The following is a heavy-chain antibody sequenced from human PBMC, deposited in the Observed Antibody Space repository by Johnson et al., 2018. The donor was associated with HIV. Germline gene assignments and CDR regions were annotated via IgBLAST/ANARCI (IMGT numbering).Heavy chain of an antibody. Sequence: VRLVESGGGLVQPGGSLRLSCAASGFTFSNYWMSWVRQAPGKGLEWVANIKQDGSEKYYVDSVKGRFTISRDNAKNSLYLQMNSLRAEDTAVYYCARVGATAAFDIWGQGTMVTVSS. CDR3: ARVGATAAFDI. V-gene: IGHV3-7*03. D-gene: IGHD1-26*01. J-gene: IGHJ3*02. CDR1: GFTFSNYW. CDR2: IKQDGSEK.